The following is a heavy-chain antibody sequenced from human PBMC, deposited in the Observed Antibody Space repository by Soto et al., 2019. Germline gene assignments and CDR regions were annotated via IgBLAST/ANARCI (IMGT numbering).Heavy chain of an antibody. CDR3: ARAPTLQRAFTY. CDR1: GGSFSGYY. V-gene: IGHV4-34*01. J-gene: IGHJ4*02. Sequence: SETLSLTCAVYGGSFSGYYWSWIRQPPGKGLEWIGEINHSGSTNYNPSLKSRVTISVDTSRNQFSLRLSSVTAADTAVYYCARAPTLQRAFTYWRQGTLVTVSS. CDR2: INHSGST. D-gene: IGHD1-1*01.